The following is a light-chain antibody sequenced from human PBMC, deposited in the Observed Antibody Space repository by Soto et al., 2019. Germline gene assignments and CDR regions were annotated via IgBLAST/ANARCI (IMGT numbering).Light chain of an antibody. Sequence: QAVVTHPPSVSGTPGQRVTISCSGSSSKIGRKTVNWYQQLPGTAPKLLIFSNNERPSGVPERFSGSKSGTSASLAISGLQSEDEADYYCASWDDSQVIFGGGTKVTVL. CDR2: SNN. CDR3: ASWDDSQVI. J-gene: IGLJ2*01. CDR1: SSKIGRKT. V-gene: IGLV1-44*01.